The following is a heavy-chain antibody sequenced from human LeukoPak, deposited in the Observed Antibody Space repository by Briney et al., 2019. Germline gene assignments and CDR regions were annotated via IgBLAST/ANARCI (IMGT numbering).Heavy chain of an antibody. Sequence: SETLSLTCTVSGGSISSGGYYWTWIRQHPGKGLEWIGYIYYSGSTYYNPSLKSRVTISVDTSKNQFSLKLSSVTAADTAVFYCARVDIRSGGNYGMGVWGQGTTVTVSS. V-gene: IGHV4-31*03. CDR3: ARVDIRSGGNYGMGV. D-gene: IGHD2-15*01. CDR1: GGSISSGGYY. J-gene: IGHJ6*02. CDR2: IYYSGST.